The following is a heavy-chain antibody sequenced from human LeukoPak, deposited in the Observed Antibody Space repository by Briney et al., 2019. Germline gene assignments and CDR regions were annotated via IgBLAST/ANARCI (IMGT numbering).Heavy chain of an antibody. CDR3: ARVPAGTVPDY. J-gene: IGHJ4*02. D-gene: IGHD6-13*01. V-gene: IGHV4-59*01. CDR2: IYYSGST. CDR1: GGSISSYY. Sequence: SETLPLTCTVSGGSISSYYWSWIPQPPGKGREWLGYIYYSGSTNYHPSLKSRVTISVDTSKNQFSLKLSSVTAADTAVYYCARVPAGTVPDYWGQGTLVTVSS.